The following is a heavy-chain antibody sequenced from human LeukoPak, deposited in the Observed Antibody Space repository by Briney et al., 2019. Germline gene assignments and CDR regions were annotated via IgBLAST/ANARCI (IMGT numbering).Heavy chain of an antibody. Sequence: PGRSLRLSCGASGFTFSSYAMHWVRQAPGKGLEWVAVISYDGSNKYYADSVKGRFTISRDKSKNTLYLQMNSLRAEDTAVYYCARDLGDTAMDPNYYYYGMDVWGQGTTVTVSS. V-gene: IGHV3-30-3*01. CDR1: GFTFSSYA. CDR3: ARDLGDTAMDPNYYYYGMDV. D-gene: IGHD5-18*01. J-gene: IGHJ6*02. CDR2: ISYDGSNK.